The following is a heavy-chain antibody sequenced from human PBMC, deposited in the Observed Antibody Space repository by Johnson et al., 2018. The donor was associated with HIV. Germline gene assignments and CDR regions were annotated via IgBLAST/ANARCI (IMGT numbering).Heavy chain of an antibody. CDR1: GFTFDDYG. J-gene: IGHJ3*02. CDR3: AKEWSAFDI. V-gene: IGHV3-20*04. Sequence: VQLVESGGGVVRPGGSLRLSCAASGFTFDDYGMSWVRQAPGKGLEWVPGIYWNGGCTGYADFVKGRFTISRDNAKSSVILQVNSLTAEDTATYYCAKEWSAFDIWGQGTLVIVSS. CDR2: IYWNGGCT. D-gene: IGHD1-26*01.